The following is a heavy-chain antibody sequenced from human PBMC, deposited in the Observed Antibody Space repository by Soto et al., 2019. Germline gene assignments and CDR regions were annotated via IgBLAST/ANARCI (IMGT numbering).Heavy chain of an antibody. V-gene: IGHV1-18*01. CDR3: ARTMGYCTNGTCSDWFDP. Sequence: APVKVSRKASGCTFSSFGISLVRQAPGQGLEWMGWISAYNGNTNYAQKLQGRVTMTTDTSTSTAYMELRSLRSDDTAVYYCARTMGYCTNGTCSDWFDPWGQGTLVTVSS. CDR1: GCTFSSFG. D-gene: IGHD2-8*01. CDR2: ISAYNGNT. J-gene: IGHJ5*02.